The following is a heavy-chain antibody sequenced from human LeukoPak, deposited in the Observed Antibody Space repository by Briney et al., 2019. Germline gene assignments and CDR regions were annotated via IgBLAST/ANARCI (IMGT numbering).Heavy chain of an antibody. V-gene: IGHV3-21*01. Sequence: GGSLRLSCAASGFTFSSYSMNWVRQAPGKGLEWVSSISSSSSYIYYADSVKGRFTISRDNAKNSLYLQMNSLRAEDTAVYYCARGTRYDPGQFDLWGRGTLVTVSS. J-gene: IGHJ2*01. CDR3: ARGTRYDPGQFDL. D-gene: IGHD2-2*01. CDR1: GFTFSSYS. CDR2: ISSSSSYI.